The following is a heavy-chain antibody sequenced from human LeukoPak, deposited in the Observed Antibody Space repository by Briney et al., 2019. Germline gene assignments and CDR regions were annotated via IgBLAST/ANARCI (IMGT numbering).Heavy chain of an antibody. J-gene: IGHJ4*02. V-gene: IGHV3-23*01. Sequence: PGGSLGLSCAASGYTFSSNAMSWVPHAPGKGVEWVSHISGRGGSTYYADSVKGRFTISRDNSQNTLYLQMNSLRAEDTAVYYCAPPATGVTPNCYWGQGTLVSVSS. CDR3: APPATGVTPNCY. CDR2: ISGRGGST. CDR1: GYTFSSNA. D-gene: IGHD4-23*01.